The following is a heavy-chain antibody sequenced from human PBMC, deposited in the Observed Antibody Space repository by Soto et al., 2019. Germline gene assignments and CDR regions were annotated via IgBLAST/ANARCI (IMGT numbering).Heavy chain of an antibody. J-gene: IGHJ6*02. CDR3: ARSPPSISSPTYYGMDV. CDR1: GFTVISNY. D-gene: IGHD6-6*01. Sequence: GGSLRVSCAASGFTVISNYMTWVRQAPGKGLEWVSVLFSGGSTYYADSVRGRFTISRDNSKNTLYLQMNSLRAEDTAVYYCARSPPSISSPTYYGMDVWGQGTTVTVSS. CDR2: LFSGGST. V-gene: IGHV3-53*01.